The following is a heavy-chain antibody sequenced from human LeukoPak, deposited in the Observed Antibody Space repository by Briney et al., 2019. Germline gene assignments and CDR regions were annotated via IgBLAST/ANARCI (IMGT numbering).Heavy chain of an antibody. D-gene: IGHD6-19*01. CDR2: IWYDGSNK. V-gene: IGHV3-33*06. Sequence: PGRSLRLSCAASGFTFSSYGMHWVRQAPGKGLEWVAVIWYDGSNKYYADSVKGRFTISRDNSKNTLYLQMNSLRAEDTAVYYCANYGSGWFDQWGQGTLVTVSS. J-gene: IGHJ5*02. CDR3: ANYGSGWFDQ. CDR1: GFTFSSYG.